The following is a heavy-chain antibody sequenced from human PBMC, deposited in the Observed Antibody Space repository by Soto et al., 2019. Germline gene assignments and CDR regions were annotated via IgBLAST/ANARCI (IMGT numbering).Heavy chain of an antibody. D-gene: IGHD3-22*01. Sequence: GGSLRLSCAASGLTFNNAWMNWVRQSPEKGLEWLGLIKSETDGGTTDYAAPVKGRFTISRDDSKNTLYLQINSLQIEDTAVYYCATAPGYWDGSPFDFRGQGTRVTVAS. V-gene: IGHV3-15*01. CDR1: GLTFNNAW. J-gene: IGHJ4*02. CDR2: IKSETDGGTT. CDR3: ATAPGYWDGSPFDF.